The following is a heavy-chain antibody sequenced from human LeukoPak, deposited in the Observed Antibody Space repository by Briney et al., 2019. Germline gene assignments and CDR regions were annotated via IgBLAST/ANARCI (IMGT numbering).Heavy chain of an antibody. CDR3: ARLSQTPDYYSNGGYYYLGY. CDR1: RYTFTSYE. Sequence: ASVKVSCKASRYTFTSYEINWVREAAGQRLEWMGWMNPNTGRTGFAQKSQGRLTMTRDASISTAYMELSSLRSEDTAVYYCARLSQTPDYYSNGGYYYLGYWGQGTPVTVSS. CDR2: MNPNTGRT. V-gene: IGHV1-8*01. J-gene: IGHJ4*02. D-gene: IGHD3-22*01.